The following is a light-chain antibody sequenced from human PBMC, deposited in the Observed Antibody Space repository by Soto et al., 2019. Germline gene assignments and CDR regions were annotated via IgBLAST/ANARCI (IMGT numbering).Light chain of an antibody. Sequence: QSALTQPASVSGSPGQSITISFTGTSSDVGGYNFVSWYQHHPDKAPKLIIYGVTNRPSGVSHRFSGSKSGNTASLTISGLRAGDEAHYSCCSYTRNITAHLLFGGGTKLTVL. J-gene: IGLJ2*01. V-gene: IGLV2-14*01. CDR2: GVT. CDR1: SSDVGGYNF. CDR3: CSYTRNITAHLL.